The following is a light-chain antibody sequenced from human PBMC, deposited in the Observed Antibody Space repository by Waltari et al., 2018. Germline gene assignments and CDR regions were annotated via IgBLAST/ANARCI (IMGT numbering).Light chain of an antibody. CDR1: ALPKQY. CDR2: NDS. J-gene: IGLJ3*02. CDR3: QSADSSGTYWL. Sequence: SYELTQPPSVSVSPGQTARVTCSGDALPKQYAYWYQQKPGQAPLLVIYNDSEGREGIPERFSGASSGTTVTLTISGVKAEDEADYYCQSADSSGTYWLFGGGTTLTVL. V-gene: IGLV3-25*03.